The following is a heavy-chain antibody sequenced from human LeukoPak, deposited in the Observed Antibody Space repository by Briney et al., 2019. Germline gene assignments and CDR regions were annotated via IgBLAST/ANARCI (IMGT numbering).Heavy chain of an antibody. Sequence: SETLSLTCTVSGGSISSANYYWGWIRQPAGKGLEWIGRIYIGGSTNYNPSLKSRVTISVDTSKNHFSLKLSSVTAADTAVYYCARGLRLLEYLGDDYWGQGALVTVSS. CDR1: GGSISSANYY. CDR2: IYIGGST. CDR3: ARGLRLLEYLGDDY. D-gene: IGHD3-3*01. J-gene: IGHJ4*02. V-gene: IGHV4-61*02.